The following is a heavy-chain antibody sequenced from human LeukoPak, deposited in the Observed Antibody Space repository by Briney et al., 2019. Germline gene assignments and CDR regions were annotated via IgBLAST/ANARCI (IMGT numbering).Heavy chain of an antibody. CDR2: IYYSGST. J-gene: IGHJ4*02. CDR3: ASLQGPLRPDY. D-gene: IGHD4-11*01. CDR1: GRSISSSSYY. V-gene: IGHV4-39*07. Sequence: SETLSLTCTVSGRSISSSSYYWGWLRQPPGKGLEWIGSIYYSGSTYYNPSLKSRVTISVDTSKNQFSLKLSSVTAADTAVYYCASLQGPLRPDYWGQGTLVTVSS.